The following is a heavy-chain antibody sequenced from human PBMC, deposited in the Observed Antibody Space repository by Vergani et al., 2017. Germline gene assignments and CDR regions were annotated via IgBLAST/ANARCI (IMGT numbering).Heavy chain of an antibody. D-gene: IGHD2-15*01. J-gene: IGHJ2*01. CDR2: IIPILGIA. Sequence: QVQLVQSGAEVKKPGSSVKVSCKASGGTFSSYAISWVRQAPGQGLEWMGRIIPILGIANYAQKFQGRVTITADKSTSTANMELSSLRSEDTAVYYCARAVAHRDIVVVVAATLWYFDLWGRGTLVTVSS. CDR1: GGTFSSYA. V-gene: IGHV1-69*04. CDR3: ARAVAHRDIVVVVAATLWYFDL.